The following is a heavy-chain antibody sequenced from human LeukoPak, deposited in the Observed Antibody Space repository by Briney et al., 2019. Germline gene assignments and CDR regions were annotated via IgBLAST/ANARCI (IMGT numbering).Heavy chain of an antibody. CDR1: GYTFTSYW. V-gene: IGHV5-51*01. J-gene: IGHJ4*02. CDR2: IYPGDSDT. CDR3: ARQGEQLARQGVDY. Sequence: ASVKVSCKASGYTFTSYWIGWVRQMPGKGLEWMGIIYPGDSDTRYSPSFQGQVTISADKSISTAYLQWSSLKASDTAMYYCARQGEQLARQGVDYWGQGTLVTVSS. D-gene: IGHD6-6*01.